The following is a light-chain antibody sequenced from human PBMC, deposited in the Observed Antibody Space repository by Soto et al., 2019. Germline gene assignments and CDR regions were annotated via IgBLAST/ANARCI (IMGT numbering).Light chain of an antibody. V-gene: IGLV2-11*01. Sequence: QSALTQPRSVSGSPGQSVTISCTGTSSDVGGYNYVSWYQQHPGKAPKFMIYDVSKRPSGVPDRFSGSKSGNTASLTISGLQAEDEVDYYCCSYAGSYTVYVFGTGTKLTVL. CDR1: SSDVGGYNY. J-gene: IGLJ1*01. CDR2: DVS. CDR3: CSYAGSYTVYV.